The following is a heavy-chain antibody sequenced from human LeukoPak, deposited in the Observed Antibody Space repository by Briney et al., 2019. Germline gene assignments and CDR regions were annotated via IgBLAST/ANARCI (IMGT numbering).Heavy chain of an antibody. CDR3: ATEERAGTTSVWFDP. CDR1: GYSISSGYY. Sequence: SETLSLTCTVSGYSISSGYYWGWIRQPPGKGLEWIGSIYHSGSTYYNPSLKSRVTISVDTSKNQFSLKLSSVTAADTAVYYCATEERAGTTSVWFDPWGQGTLVTVSS. V-gene: IGHV4-38-2*02. CDR2: IYHSGST. J-gene: IGHJ5*02. D-gene: IGHD1-7*01.